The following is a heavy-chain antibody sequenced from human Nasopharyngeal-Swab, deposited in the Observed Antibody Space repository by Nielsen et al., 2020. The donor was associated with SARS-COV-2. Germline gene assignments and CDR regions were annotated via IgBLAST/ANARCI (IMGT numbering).Heavy chain of an antibody. D-gene: IGHD2-8*01. CDR3: AKDASVYGMPYYFDY. V-gene: IGHV3-30*18. CDR2: ISYDGSNK. CDR1: GFTFSSYG. J-gene: IGHJ4*02. Sequence: LSLTCAASGFTFSSYGMHWVRQAPGKGLEWVAVISYDGSNKYYADSVKGRFTISRDNSKNTLYLQMNSLRAEDTAVFYCAKDASVYGMPYYFDYWGQGTLVTVSS.